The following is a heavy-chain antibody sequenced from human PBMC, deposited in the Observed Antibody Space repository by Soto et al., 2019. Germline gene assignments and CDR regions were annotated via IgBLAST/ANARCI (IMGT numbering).Heavy chain of an antibody. CDR1: GFTFSDYY. V-gene: IGHV3-11*05. D-gene: IGHD6-13*01. J-gene: IGHJ5*02. CDR3: AREMIGAAGS. CDR2: ISSGSSYT. Sequence: PGGSLRLSCAASGFTFSDYYMTWIRQAPGKGLEWVSYISSGSSYTSYADSLKGRFTISRDNAKNSLYLQMNSLRAEDTAVYYCAREMIGAAGSWGQGTLVTVSS.